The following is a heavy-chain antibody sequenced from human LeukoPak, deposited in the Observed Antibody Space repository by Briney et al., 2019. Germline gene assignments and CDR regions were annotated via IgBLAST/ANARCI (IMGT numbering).Heavy chain of an antibody. J-gene: IGHJ4*02. Sequence: ASGKVSCKTSGYTFNTYGITGGRQAPGQGGEGRGWISAYNGNTNYAQKLQGRVTMTTDTSTSTANMELRSLRSDDTAVYYCARTTGITGTTPLDYWGQGTLVTVSS. CDR2: ISAYNGNT. V-gene: IGHV1-18*01. D-gene: IGHD1-7*01. CDR3: ARTTGITGTTPLDY. CDR1: GYTFNTYG.